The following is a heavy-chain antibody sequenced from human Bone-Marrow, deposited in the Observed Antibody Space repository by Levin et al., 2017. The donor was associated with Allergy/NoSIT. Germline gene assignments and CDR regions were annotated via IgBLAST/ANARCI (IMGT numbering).Heavy chain of an antibody. CDR1: GFTFSSYA. D-gene: IGHD3-22*01. CDR2: ISYDGSNK. J-gene: IGHJ4*02. Sequence: GGSLRLSCAASGFTFSSYAMHWVRQAPGKGLEWVAVISYDGSNKYYADSVKGRFTISRDNSKNTLYLQMNSLRAEDTAVYYCASGFGYYDSSGSVGYWGQGTLVTVSS. V-gene: IGHV3-30-3*01. CDR3: ASGFGYYDSSGSVGY.